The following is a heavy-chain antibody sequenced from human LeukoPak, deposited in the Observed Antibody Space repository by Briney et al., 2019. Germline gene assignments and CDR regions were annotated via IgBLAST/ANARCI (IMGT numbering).Heavy chain of an antibody. J-gene: IGHJ4*02. CDR3: ASTSDCSTTSCPNAFDY. CDR2: IIPILGIA. D-gene: IGHD2-2*01. Sequence: SVKVSCKASGGTFSSYAISWVRQAPGQGLEWMGRIIPILGIANYAQKFQGRVTITADKSTYTAYMELSSLRSEDTAVYYCASTSDCSTTSCPNAFDYWGQGTLVTVSS. CDR1: GGTFSSYA. V-gene: IGHV1-69*04.